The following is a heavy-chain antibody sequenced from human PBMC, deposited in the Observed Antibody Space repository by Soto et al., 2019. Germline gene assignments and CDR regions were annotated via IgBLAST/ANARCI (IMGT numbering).Heavy chain of an antibody. V-gene: IGHV3-21*01. CDR1: GFTFSSYS. J-gene: IGHJ4*02. CDR3: ARAPYSSSWYVDY. D-gene: IGHD6-13*01. Sequence: GESLKISCAASGFTFSSYSMNWVRQAPGKGLEWVSSISSSSSYIYYADSVKGRFTISRDNAKNSLYLQMNSLRAEDTAVYYCARAPYSSSWYVDYWGQGTLVTVSS. CDR2: ISSSSSYI.